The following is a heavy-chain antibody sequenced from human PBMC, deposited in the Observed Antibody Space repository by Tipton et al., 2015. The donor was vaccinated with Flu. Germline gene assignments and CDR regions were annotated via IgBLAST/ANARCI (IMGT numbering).Heavy chain of an antibody. CDR3: AKDREMMELPDY. CDR2: ISYDGSNK. D-gene: IGHD1-7*01. CDR1: GFTFSSYG. J-gene: IGHJ4*02. Sequence: SLRLSCAASGFTFSSYGMHWVRQAPGKGLEWVAVISYDGSNKYYADSVKGRFTISRDNSKNTLYLQMNSLRAEDTAVYYCAKDREMMELPDYWGQGTLVTVPS. V-gene: IGHV3-30*18.